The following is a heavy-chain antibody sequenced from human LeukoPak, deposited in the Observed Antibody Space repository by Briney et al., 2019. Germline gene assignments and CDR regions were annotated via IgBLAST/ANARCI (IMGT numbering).Heavy chain of an antibody. J-gene: IGHJ4*02. CDR2: MNPNSGNT. Sequence: ASVKVSCKASGYTFTSYDINWVRQTTGQGLEWMGWMNPNSGNTGYAQKFQGRVTITRNTSISTAYMELSSLRSEDTAVYYCARGTGSYYYYFDFWGQGALVTVSS. CDR1: GYTFTSYD. V-gene: IGHV1-8*03. CDR3: ARGTGSYYYYFDF. D-gene: IGHD1-26*01.